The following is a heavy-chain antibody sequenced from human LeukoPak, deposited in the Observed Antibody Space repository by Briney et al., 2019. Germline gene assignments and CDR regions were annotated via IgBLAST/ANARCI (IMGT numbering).Heavy chain of an antibody. V-gene: IGHV3-23*01. CDR1: GFTFSGYA. D-gene: IGHD2-2*01. CDR3: AKYRCSSASCRGSFDN. CDR2: IGSGGTI. J-gene: IGHJ4*02. Sequence: GGSLRLSCAASGFTFSGYAMSWVRQAPGKGLEWVSSIGSGGTIYYADSVKGRFTISRDNSKNTLYLQMGSLRAEDTAVYYCAKYRCSSASCRGSFDNWGQGTLATVSS.